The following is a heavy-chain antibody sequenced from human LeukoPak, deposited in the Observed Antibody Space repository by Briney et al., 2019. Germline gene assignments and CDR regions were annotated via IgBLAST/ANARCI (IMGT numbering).Heavy chain of an antibody. V-gene: IGHV3-21*04. J-gene: IGHJ4*02. CDR1: GFTFSSYS. CDR2: ISSSSSYI. Sequence: PGGSLRLSCAASGFTFSSYSMNWVRQAPGKGLEWVSSISSSSSYIYYADSVKGRFTISRDNAKNSLYLQMNSLRAEDTALYYCAKDYGDYYYFDYWGQGTLVTVSS. D-gene: IGHD4-17*01. CDR3: AKDYGDYYYFDY.